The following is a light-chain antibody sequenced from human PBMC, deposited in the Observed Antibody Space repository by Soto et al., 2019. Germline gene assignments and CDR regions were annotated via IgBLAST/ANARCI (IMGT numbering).Light chain of an antibody. CDR2: AAS. V-gene: IGKV3-20*01. CDR3: QLYAISPQT. Sequence: EVGLTQTPGTLSLSPGERATLSCRASRSGSSNYLAWFQQKPGQVPRLLIYAASSRATGIPDRFSGSGSGTDFTLTISRLEPEDFAVYYCQLYAISPQTFGQGTKVDIK. J-gene: IGKJ1*01. CDR1: RSGSSNY.